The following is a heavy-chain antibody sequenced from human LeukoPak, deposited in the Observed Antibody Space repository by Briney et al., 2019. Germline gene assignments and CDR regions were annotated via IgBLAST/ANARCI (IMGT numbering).Heavy chain of an antibody. J-gene: IGHJ5*02. D-gene: IGHD1-26*01. V-gene: IGHV4-30-4*01. Sequence: SQTLSLTFTVSGGSISSGDYYWSWIRQPPGKGLEWIGYIYYSGSTYYNPSLKSRVTISVDTSKNQFSLKLSSVTAADTAVYYCARLGYSGSYYGEYNWFDPWGQGTLVTVSS. CDR3: ARLGYSGSYYGEYNWFDP. CDR2: IYYSGST. CDR1: GGSISSGDYY.